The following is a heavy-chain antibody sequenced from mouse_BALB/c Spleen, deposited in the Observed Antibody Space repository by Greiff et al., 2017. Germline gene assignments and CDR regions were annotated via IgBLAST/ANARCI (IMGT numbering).Heavy chain of an antibody. V-gene: IGHV1S81*02. D-gene: IGHD2-1*01. CDR3: ARAYGNPYAMDY. CDR1: GYTFTSYW. J-gene: IGHJ4*01. Sequence: QVQLQQPGADLVKPGASVKLSCTASGYTFTSYWMHWVKQRPGQGLEWLGEINPSNGRTNYNEKFKSKATLTVDKSSSTAYMQLSSLTSEDSAVYYCARAYGNPYAMDYWGQGTSVTVSS. CDR2: INPSNGRT.